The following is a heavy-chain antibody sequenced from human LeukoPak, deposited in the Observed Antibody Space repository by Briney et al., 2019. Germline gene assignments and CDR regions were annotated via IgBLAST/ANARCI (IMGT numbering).Heavy chain of an antibody. CDR1: GFTFSSYW. D-gene: IGHD5-18*01. CDR2: IKQDGSKK. V-gene: IGHV3-7*01. Sequence: GGSLRLSCAASGFTFSSYWMSWVRQAPGKGLEWVANIKQDGSKKYYVDSVKGRFTISRDNAKNSLYLQMNSLRAEDTAVYYCARTRIQPSAFFDYWGQGTLVTVSS. J-gene: IGHJ4*02. CDR3: ARTRIQPSAFFDY.